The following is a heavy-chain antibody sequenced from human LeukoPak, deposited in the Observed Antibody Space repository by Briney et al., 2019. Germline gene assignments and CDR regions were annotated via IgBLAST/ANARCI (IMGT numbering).Heavy chain of an antibody. Sequence: GASVTVSCKASGYTFTCYYMHWMGQPPGQGLEWMGWINTNSGGTNYAQKFQGRVTLTRDTSITTDYMYLNRQRYDDTAGYCYAIDGVVVAGQGAFDMWRQGKMHTLSS. CDR1: GYTFTCYY. CDR2: INTNSGGT. V-gene: IGHV1-2*02. J-gene: IGHJ3*02. D-gene: IGHD2-15*01. CDR3: AIDGVVVAGQGAFDM.